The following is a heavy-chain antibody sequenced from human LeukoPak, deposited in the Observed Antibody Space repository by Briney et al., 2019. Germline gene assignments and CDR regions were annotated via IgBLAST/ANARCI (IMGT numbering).Heavy chain of an antibody. J-gene: IGHJ4*02. V-gene: IGHV3-64*01. CDR2: ISSNGGST. CDR3: ARVSFMPLGYCSSTSCPASLDY. CDR1: GFTFSSYA. Sequence: PGGSLRLSCAASGFTFSSYAMHWVRQAPGKGLEYVSAISSNGGSTYYANSVKGRFTISRDNSKNTLYLQMGSLRAEDMAVYYCARVSFMPLGYCSSTSCPASLDYWGQGTLVTVSS. D-gene: IGHD2-2*01.